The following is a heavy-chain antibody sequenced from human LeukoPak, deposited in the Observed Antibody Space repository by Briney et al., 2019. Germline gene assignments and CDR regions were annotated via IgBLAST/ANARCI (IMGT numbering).Heavy chain of an antibody. CDR2: INSDGSST. J-gene: IGHJ6*03. CDR3: AMGPDTALVKNYYMDV. Sequence: GGSLRLSCAASGFTFSSYWMHWVRQAPGKGLVWVSRINSDGSSTSYADSVKGRFTTSRDNSRNTVDLHMNNLRVEDTAKYYCAMGPDTALVKNYYMDVWGTGTTVTISS. CDR1: GFTFSSYW. V-gene: IGHV3-74*01. D-gene: IGHD5-18*01.